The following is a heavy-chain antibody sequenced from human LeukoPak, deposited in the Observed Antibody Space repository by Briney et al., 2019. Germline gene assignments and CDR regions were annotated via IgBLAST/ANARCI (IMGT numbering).Heavy chain of an antibody. CDR3: ARAYNSWGYYFDY. J-gene: IGHJ4*02. CDR1: GYTFTSYD. CDR2: MNPNSGNT. V-gene: IGHV1-8*03. D-gene: IGHD3-22*01. Sequence: ASVKVSCKASGYTFTSYDINSVRQATGQGLEWMGWMNPNSGNTGYAQKFQGRVTITRNTSISTAYMELSSLRSEDTAVYYCARAYNSWGYYFDYWGQGTLVTVSS.